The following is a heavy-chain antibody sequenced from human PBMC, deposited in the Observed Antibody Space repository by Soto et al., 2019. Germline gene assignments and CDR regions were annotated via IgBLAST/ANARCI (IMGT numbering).Heavy chain of an antibody. CDR2: ICGSGGST. CDR3: AKDLGSSSYNYYYYYGMDV. J-gene: IGHJ6*02. Sequence: PGGSLGISRAACVVSFCSYWMHWVRQDTGKGLEWVSVICGSGGSTYYADSVKGRFTISRDNSKNTLYLQMNSLRAEETAVYYCAKDLGSSSYNYYYYYGMDVWGHGTTVTVSS. V-gene: IGHV3-23*01. D-gene: IGHD6-13*01. CDR1: VVSFCSYW.